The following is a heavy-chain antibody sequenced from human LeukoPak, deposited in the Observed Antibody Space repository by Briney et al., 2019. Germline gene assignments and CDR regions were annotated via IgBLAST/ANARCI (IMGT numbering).Heavy chain of an antibody. J-gene: IGHJ3*02. CDR2: IRYDGSNK. CDR1: GFTFSSYG. Sequence: PGGSLRLSCAASGFTFSSYGMHWVRQAPGKGLEWVAFIRYDGSNKYYADSVKGRFTISRDNSKNTLYLQMNSLRAEDTAVYYCAKDLGWELLLWDAFDIWGQGTMVTVSS. D-gene: IGHD3-10*01. CDR3: AKDLGWELLLWDAFDI. V-gene: IGHV3-30*02.